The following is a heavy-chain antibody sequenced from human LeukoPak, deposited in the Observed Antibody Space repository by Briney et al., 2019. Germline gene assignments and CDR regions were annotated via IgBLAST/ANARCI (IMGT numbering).Heavy chain of an antibody. Sequence: SETLSLTCTVSGGSISSGGYYWSWIRQHPGKGLEWIGYIYYSGSTYYNPSLKSRVTISVDTSKNQFSLKLSSVTAADTAVYYCTRLYKGEQWLAYYFDSWGQGTLVTVSS. D-gene: IGHD6-19*01. CDR2: IYYSGST. J-gene: IGHJ4*02. CDR3: TRLYKGEQWLAYYFDS. V-gene: IGHV4-31*03. CDR1: GGSISSGGYY.